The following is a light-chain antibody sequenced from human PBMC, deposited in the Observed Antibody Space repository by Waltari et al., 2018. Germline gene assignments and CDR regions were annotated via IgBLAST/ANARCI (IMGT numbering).Light chain of an antibody. V-gene: IGKV3-15*01. Sequence: EIVMTQSPATLSVSPGERAILSCRASQTVSSTLAWYQQKPGQAPRLLIYGASTRATGSPARFSGSWSGTDFTLTISSLQSEDFAVYYCQQCNNWPYTFGQGTRLEIK. J-gene: IGKJ2*01. CDR3: QQCNNWPYT. CDR1: QTVSST. CDR2: GAS.